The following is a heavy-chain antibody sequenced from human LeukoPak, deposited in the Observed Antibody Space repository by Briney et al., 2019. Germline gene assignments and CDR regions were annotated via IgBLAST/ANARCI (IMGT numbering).Heavy chain of an antibody. CDR1: GYTFTSYG. J-gene: IGHJ6*02. V-gene: IGHV1-18*01. CDR2: ISAYNGNT. CDR3: ARDRERSSNYYYYYGMDL. Sequence: ASVKVSCKASGYTFTSYGISWVRQAPGQGLEWMGWISAYNGNTNYAQKLQGRVTMTADTSTSTAYMELRSLRSDDTAVYYCARDRERSSNYYYYYGMDLWGQGTTVTVSS. D-gene: IGHD6-13*01.